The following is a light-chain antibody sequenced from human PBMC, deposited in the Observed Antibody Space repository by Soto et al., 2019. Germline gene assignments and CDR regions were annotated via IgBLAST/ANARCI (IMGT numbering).Light chain of an antibody. CDR1: SSYVGSDNV. V-gene: IGLV2-23*02. CDR2: DVN. Sequence: QSALTQPASVSGSPGQSITISCTGTSSYVGSDNVVSWFQQHPAKAPKLMIYDVNKPPSGVSNRFSGYKSANTAFLTISGLQAEDEADYYCSSERSYSHVVFGGGTKLTVL. CDR3: SSERSYSHVV. J-gene: IGLJ2*01.